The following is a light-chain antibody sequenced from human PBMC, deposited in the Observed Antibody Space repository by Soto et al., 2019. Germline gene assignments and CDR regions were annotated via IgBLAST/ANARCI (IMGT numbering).Light chain of an antibody. CDR1: SSDVGGYNY. CDR2: EVS. V-gene: IGLV2-14*01. CDR3: SSYTSSSTLV. J-gene: IGLJ2*01. Sequence: QSALTQPASVSGSPGQSITISCTGSSSDVGGYNYVSWYQQHPGKAPKLIIYEVSNRPSWVSNRFSGSKSGKTASLTISWLQAEDEADYHCSSYTSSSTLVFGGGTKLTVL.